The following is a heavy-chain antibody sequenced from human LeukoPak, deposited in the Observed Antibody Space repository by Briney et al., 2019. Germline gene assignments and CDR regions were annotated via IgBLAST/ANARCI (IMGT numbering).Heavy chain of an antibody. D-gene: IGHD1-26*01. V-gene: IGHV4-59*01. CDR3: ARGSIVGATPFDY. J-gene: IGHJ4*02. CDR2: IYYSGST. Sequence: PSETLSLTCTVSGGSISSYYWSWIRQPPGKGLGWIGYIYYSGSTNYNPSLKSRVTISVDTSKNQFSLKLSSVTAADTAVYYCARGSIVGATPFDYWGQGTLVTVSS. CDR1: GGSISSYY.